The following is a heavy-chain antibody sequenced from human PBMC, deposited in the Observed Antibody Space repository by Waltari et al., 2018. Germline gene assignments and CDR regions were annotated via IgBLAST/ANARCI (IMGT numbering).Heavy chain of an antibody. J-gene: IGHJ6*02. D-gene: IGHD2-2*01. V-gene: IGHV1-69*01. CDR1: GGTFSSYA. Sequence: QVQLVQSGAEVKKPGSSVKVSCKASGGTFSSYAISWVRQAPGQGLEWMGGIIPIFGTANYAQKFQGRVMITADESTSTAYMELSSLRSEDTAVYYCARLGYQLLFYYYYGMDVWGQGTTVTVSS. CDR2: IIPIFGTA. CDR3: ARLGYQLLFYYYYGMDV.